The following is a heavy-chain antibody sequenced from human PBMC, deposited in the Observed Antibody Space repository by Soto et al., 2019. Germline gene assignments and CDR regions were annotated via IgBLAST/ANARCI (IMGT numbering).Heavy chain of an antibody. CDR2: IIPIFGTA. CDR1: GGTFSSYA. CDR3: ARGIVVATIRATYRSYYYYGMDV. Sequence: ASVKVSCKASGGTFSSYAISWVRQAPGQGLEWMGGIIPIFGTANYAQKFLGRVTITADESTSTAYMELSSLRSEDTAVYYCARGIVVATIRATYRSYYYYGMDVWGQGTTVTVS. V-gene: IGHV1-69*13. J-gene: IGHJ6*02. D-gene: IGHD5-12*01.